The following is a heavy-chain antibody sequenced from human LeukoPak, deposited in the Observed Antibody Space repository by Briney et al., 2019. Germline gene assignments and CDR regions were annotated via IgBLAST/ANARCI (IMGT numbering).Heavy chain of an antibody. CDR3: ARSPGILGANYFDY. Sequence: GGSLRLSCAASGFTFSSYGMHWVRQAPGKGLEWVAVISYDGINKNYADSVKGRFTISRDKSKSTLYLQVNSLRGEDTAVYYCARSPGILGANYFDYWGQGTLVTVSS. D-gene: IGHD1-26*01. CDR2: ISYDGINK. V-gene: IGHV3-30*19. CDR1: GFTFSSYG. J-gene: IGHJ4*02.